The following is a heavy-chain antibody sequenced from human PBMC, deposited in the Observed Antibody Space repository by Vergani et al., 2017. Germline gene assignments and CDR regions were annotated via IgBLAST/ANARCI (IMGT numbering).Heavy chain of an antibody. D-gene: IGHD5-12*01. J-gene: IGHJ6*03. CDR1: GFTFSSYA. CDR3: ARVAIVATEGYYYYYMDV. V-gene: IGHV3-30-3*01. CDR2: ISYDGSNK. Sequence: QVQLVESGGGVVQPGRSLRLSCAASGFTFSSYAMHWVRQAPGKGLEWVAVISYDGSNKYYADSVKGRFTISRDNSKNTLYLQMNSLRAEDTAVYYCARVAIVATEGYYYYYMDVWGKRTTVTVSS.